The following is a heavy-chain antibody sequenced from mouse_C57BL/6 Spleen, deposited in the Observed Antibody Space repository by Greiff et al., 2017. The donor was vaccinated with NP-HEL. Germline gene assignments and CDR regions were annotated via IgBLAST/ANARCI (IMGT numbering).Heavy chain of an antibody. CDR3: ARGVYGNYGYYYAMDY. Sequence: VQLQQPGAELVKPGASVKMSCKASGYTFTSYWITWVKQRPGQGLEWIGDIYPGSGSTNYNEKFKSKATLTVDTSSSTAYMQLSSLTSEDSAVYYCARGVYGNYGYYYAMDYWGQGTSVTVSS. CDR2: IYPGSGST. V-gene: IGHV1-55*01. D-gene: IGHD2-1*01. J-gene: IGHJ4*01. CDR1: GYTFTSYW.